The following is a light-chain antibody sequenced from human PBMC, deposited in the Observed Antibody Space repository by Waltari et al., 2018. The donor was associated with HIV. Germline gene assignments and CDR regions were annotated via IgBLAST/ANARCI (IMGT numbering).Light chain of an antibody. J-gene: IGLJ2*01. V-gene: IGLV6-57*03. CDR3: QSSYSNSQV. Sequence: NFILTQPHSVSESPGKTVTISCTRSSGSIASDYVQWYQQRLGSAPTVVIYDHRQRPSGVPDRFSGSIGSSSNSASLTISGLRSEDEADYYCQSSYSNSQVFGGGTKLTVL. CDR1: SGSIASDY. CDR2: DHR.